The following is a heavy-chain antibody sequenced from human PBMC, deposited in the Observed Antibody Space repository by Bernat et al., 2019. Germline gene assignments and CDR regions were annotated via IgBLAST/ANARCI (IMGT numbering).Heavy chain of an antibody. Sequence: QVQLVESGGGVVQPGRSLRLSCAASGFTFSSYAMHWVRQAPGQGLEWVAVISYDGSNKYYADSVKGRFTISRDNSKNTLYLQMNSLRAEDTAVYYCARDSVPYSSGWYLFDYWGQGTLVTVSS. CDR3: ARDSVPYSSGWYLFDY. V-gene: IGHV3-30-3*01. J-gene: IGHJ4*02. D-gene: IGHD6-19*01. CDR1: GFTFSSYA. CDR2: ISYDGSNK.